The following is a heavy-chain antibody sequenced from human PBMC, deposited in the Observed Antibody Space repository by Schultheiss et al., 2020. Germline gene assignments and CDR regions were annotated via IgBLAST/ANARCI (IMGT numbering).Heavy chain of an antibody. CDR1: GGSVSSNNYY. J-gene: IGHJ5*02. Sequence: SETLSLTCSVSGGSVSSNNYYWGWIRQPPGKGLEWVGSICCGGASTYYNPPLKSRVTISIDASKNQFSLKLTSVTAADTAVYYCASTPYPWGQGTLVTVSS. V-gene: IGHV4-39*01. CDR3: ASTPYP. CDR2: ICCGGAST.